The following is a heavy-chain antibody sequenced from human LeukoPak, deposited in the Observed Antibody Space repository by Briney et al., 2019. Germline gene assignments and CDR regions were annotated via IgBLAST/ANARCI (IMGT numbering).Heavy chain of an antibody. J-gene: IGHJ4*02. CDR3: ARDRRDGYNLYYFDL. D-gene: IGHD5-24*01. Sequence: PSETLSLTCTVSGGSIYSGSYYWSWIRQPAGKGLEWIGRIYTSGSTNYNPSLKSRVTISVDTSKNQFSLKPSTVTAADTAVYYCARDRRDGYNLYYFDLWGQGTLVTVSS. CDR1: GGSIYSGSYY. V-gene: IGHV4-61*02. CDR2: IYTSGST.